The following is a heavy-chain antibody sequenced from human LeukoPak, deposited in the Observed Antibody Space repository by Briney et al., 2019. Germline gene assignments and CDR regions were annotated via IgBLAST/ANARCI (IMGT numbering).Heavy chain of an antibody. CDR1: GGTFSSYT. J-gene: IGHJ5*02. Sequence: SVKVSCKASGGTFSSYTISWVRQAPGQGLEWMGRIIPILGIANYAQKFQGRVTITADKSTSTAYMELSSLRSEDTAVYYCARDTDGTEYSSSWYWFDPWGQGTLVTVSS. D-gene: IGHD6-13*01. V-gene: IGHV1-69*04. CDR2: IIPILGIA. CDR3: ARDTDGTEYSSSWYWFDP.